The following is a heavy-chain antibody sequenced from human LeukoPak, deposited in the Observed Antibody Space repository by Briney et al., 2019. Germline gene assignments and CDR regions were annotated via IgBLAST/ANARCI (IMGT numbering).Heavy chain of an antibody. CDR2: IIPIFGTA. J-gene: IGHJ4*02. D-gene: IGHD3-10*01. CDR1: GGTFSSYA. CDR3: ARDGNATYYYGSGSYYNLPTLDY. Sequence: SVKVSRKASGGTFSSYAISWVRQAPGQGLEWMGGIIPIFGTAQYAQKFQGGVTITAGECTSTAYMELSSLRYEDTAVYYCARDGNATYYYGSGSYYNLPTLDYWGQGTLVTVSS. V-gene: IGHV1-69*01.